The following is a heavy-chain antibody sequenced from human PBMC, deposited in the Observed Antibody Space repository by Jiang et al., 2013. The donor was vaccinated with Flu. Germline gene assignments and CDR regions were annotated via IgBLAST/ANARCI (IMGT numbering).Heavy chain of an antibody. V-gene: IGHV3-21*01. J-gene: IGHJ6*02. Sequence: VKPGGSLRLSCAASGFIFSSYGMNWVRQAPGKGLEWVSSISGSGSYIYYTDSLEGRFTISRDNAKKSLYLQMNSLRVEDTAVYYCARDLAPMVSYGMDVWGQGTTVTVSS. CDR2: ISGSGSYI. D-gene: IGHD3-10*01. CDR1: GFIFSSYG. CDR3: ARDLAPMVSYGMDV.